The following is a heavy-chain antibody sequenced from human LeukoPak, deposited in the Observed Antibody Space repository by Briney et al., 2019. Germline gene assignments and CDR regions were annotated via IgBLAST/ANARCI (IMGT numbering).Heavy chain of an antibody. CDR3: ARPYYYDSSGYYFGY. J-gene: IGHJ4*02. D-gene: IGHD3-22*01. CDR1: GYSFTSYW. Sequence: GESLKISGKGSGYSFTSYWIGWVRQMPGKGLEWMGIIYPGDSDTRYRTSFQGQVTISADKSINTAYLQWSSLKASDTAVYYCARPYYYDSSGYYFGYWGQGTLVTVSS. CDR2: IYPGDSDT. V-gene: IGHV5-51*01.